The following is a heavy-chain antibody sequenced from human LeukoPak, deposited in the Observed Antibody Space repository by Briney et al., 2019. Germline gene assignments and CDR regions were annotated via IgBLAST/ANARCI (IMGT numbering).Heavy chain of an antibody. Sequence: PGGSLRLSCAASGFTFSSYGMHWVRQAPGKGLEWVSVIYSGGSTYYADSVKGRFTISRDNSKNTLYLQMNSLRAEDTAVYYCARDRYYYDSSGYYYAFDYWGQGTLVTVSS. CDR1: GFTFSSYG. CDR3: ARDRYYYDSSGYYYAFDY. D-gene: IGHD3-22*01. J-gene: IGHJ4*02. V-gene: IGHV3-66*01. CDR2: IYSGGST.